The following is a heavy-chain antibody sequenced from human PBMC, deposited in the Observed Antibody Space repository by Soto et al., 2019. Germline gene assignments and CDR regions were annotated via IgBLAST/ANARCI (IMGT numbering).Heavy chain of an antibody. CDR2: IYWDDDK. J-gene: IGHJ4*02. CDR1: GFSLTTSGVG. V-gene: IGHV2-5*02. Sequence: QITLNESGPTQVKPRQTLTLTCTFSGFSLTTSGVGVGWIRQSPGKAPEWRALIYWDDDKRYSPSLKSRLTITKDTSKHQVVLTISDLDPADTATYYCAHRVLRTVFGLVTTTAIYFDFWGQGTPVAVSS. D-gene: IGHD3-3*01. CDR3: AHRVLRTVFGLVTTTAIYFDF.